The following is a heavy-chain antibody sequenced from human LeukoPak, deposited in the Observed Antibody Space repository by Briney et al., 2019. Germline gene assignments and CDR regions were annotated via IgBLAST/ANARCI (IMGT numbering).Heavy chain of an antibody. D-gene: IGHD3-16*02. CDR3: ARHRDRYGRFYYYGMDV. Sequence: SETLSLTCTVSGGSISSSSYYWDWIRQPPGKGLEWIGYMYYSGTTKYNPSLKSRVTISVDTSKNQFSLKLGSVTAADTAAYYCARHRDRYGRFYYYGMDVWGQGTTVTVSS. J-gene: IGHJ6*02. CDR1: GGSISSSSYY. CDR2: MYYSGTT. V-gene: IGHV4-61*05.